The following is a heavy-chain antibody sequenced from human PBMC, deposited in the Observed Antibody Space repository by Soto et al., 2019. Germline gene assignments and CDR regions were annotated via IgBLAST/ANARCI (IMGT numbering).Heavy chain of an antibody. CDR2: IYYSGST. J-gene: IGHJ5*02. CDR1: GGSISSYY. Sequence: SETLSLTCTVSGGSISSYYWSWIRQPPGKGLEWIGYIYYSGSTNYNPSLKRRVTISVDTSKNQFSLKLSSVTAADTAVYYCARHDFRGYCSSTSCYTWFDPWGQGTLVTVSS. V-gene: IGHV4-59*08. D-gene: IGHD2-2*02. CDR3: ARHDFRGYCSSTSCYTWFDP.